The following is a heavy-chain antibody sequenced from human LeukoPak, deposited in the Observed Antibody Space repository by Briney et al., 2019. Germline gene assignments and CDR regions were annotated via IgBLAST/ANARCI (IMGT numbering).Heavy chain of an antibody. CDR3: ARVYISSSYFDY. Sequence: PGGSLRLSCVASGFTLNKYWMHWVRQAPGKGLVWVSRMNIDGTSTSYADSVTGRFTISRDNERNKVYLKMNSLRVEDTAVYYCARVYISSSYFDYWGQGTLVTVSS. J-gene: IGHJ4*02. D-gene: IGHD6-6*01. V-gene: IGHV3-74*01. CDR2: MNIDGTST. CDR1: GFTLNKYW.